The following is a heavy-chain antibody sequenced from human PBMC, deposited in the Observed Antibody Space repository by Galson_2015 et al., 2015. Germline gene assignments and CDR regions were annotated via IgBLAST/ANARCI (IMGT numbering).Heavy chain of an antibody. CDR2: IRTGSSAI. Sequence: SLRLSCAVSGFIFSSYSMNWVRQAPGKGLEWVSYIRTGSSAIYYADSVKGRFTISRDDAKNSLYLQMSSLRDEDTGIYYCARVHTAGFYTMDSWGQGTLVTVFS. V-gene: IGHV3-48*02. J-gene: IGHJ4*02. CDR3: ARVHTAGFYTMDS. CDR1: GFIFSSYS. D-gene: IGHD2-21*02.